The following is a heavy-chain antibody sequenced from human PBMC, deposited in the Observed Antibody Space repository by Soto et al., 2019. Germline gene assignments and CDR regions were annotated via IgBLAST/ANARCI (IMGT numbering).Heavy chain of an antibody. CDR2: INWNSGSI. CDR3: VKDESINWYSGHFRH. D-gene: IGHD6-13*01. J-gene: IGHJ1*01. CDR1: GFTFDDYA. V-gene: IGHV3-9*01. Sequence: GGSLRLSCAASGFTFDDYAMHWVRQVPGKGLEWVSGINWNSGSIGYADSVTGRFAISRDNAKNSLHLQMNSLRAEDTAFYYCVKDESINWYSGHFRHWGQGTLVTVSS.